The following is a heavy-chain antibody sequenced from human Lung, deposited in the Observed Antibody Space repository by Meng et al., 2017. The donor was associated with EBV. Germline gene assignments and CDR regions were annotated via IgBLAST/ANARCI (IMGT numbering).Heavy chain of an antibody. V-gene: IGHV4-30-2*01. CDR2: IYHSGST. J-gene: IGHJ5*02. CDR1: GGSISSGGYT. CDR3: ARGITMVRGVPGHWFDP. D-gene: IGHD3-10*01. Sequence: QLQQWGPVLVKPSQTLSRTCAVSGGSISSGGYTWSWIRQPPGKGLEWIGYIYHSGSTYYNPSLKSRVTISVDRSKNQFSLKLSSVTAADTAVYYCARGITMVRGVPGHWFDPWGQGTLVTVSS.